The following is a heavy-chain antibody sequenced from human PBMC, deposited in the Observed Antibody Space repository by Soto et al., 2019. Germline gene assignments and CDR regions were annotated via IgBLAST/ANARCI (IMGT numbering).Heavy chain of an antibody. CDR2: VHYSGNT. Sequence: KPSETLSLTCTVSGYSISSGYHWAWIRQPPGKGLEWLGSVHYSGNTYYNPSLKSRLTTSVDKSKNQFSLNLSSVTAADTAVYYCARQDRVVAEGRWFDPWGQGTLVTVSS. V-gene: IGHV4-38-2*02. CDR1: GYSISSGYH. CDR3: ARQDRVVAEGRWFDP. D-gene: IGHD2-15*01. J-gene: IGHJ5*02.